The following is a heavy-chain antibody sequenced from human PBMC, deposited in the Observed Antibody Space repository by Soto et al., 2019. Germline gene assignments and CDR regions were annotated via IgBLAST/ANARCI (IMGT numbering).Heavy chain of an antibody. CDR3: ARPIGGGDYSHYYYGLDG. D-gene: IGHD2-21*02. CDR1: GFTFSSYA. Sequence: QVQLVESGGGVVQPGRSLRLSCAASGFTFSSYAMHWVRQAPGKGLEWVAVISYDGSNKYYADSVKGRFTISRDNSKNTLYMQINSRRAEDTDVYYCARPIGGGDYSHYYYGLDGWGQGTTVTVSS. J-gene: IGHJ6*02. V-gene: IGHV3-30-3*01. CDR2: ISYDGSNK.